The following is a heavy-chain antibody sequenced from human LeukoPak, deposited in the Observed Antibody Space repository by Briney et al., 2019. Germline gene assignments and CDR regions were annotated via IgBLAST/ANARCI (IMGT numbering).Heavy chain of an antibody. Sequence: SETLSLTCTVSGGALSSYFWSWLRQPPGKGLEWIGNIYHSGSPNYNPSLKSRVTISLDASKNQFSLKLSSVTAADTAVYYCACATHRHNSNWNWCDPWGQGTLVTVSS. V-gene: IGHV4-59*01. J-gene: IGHJ5*02. CDR2: IYHSGSP. D-gene: IGHD6-13*01. CDR3: ACATHRHNSNWNWCDP. CDR1: GGALSSYF.